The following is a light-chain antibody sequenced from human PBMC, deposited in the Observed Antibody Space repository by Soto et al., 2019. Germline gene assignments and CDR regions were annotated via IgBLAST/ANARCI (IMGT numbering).Light chain of an antibody. CDR1: SSEVGGYNY. V-gene: IGLV2-11*01. CDR2: DVS. CDR3: CSYAGSYSYD. J-gene: IGLJ1*01. Sequence: QSVLTSPRSVSGSPEQLSTISSTGTSSEVGGYNYGSQNQQHPGKAPNLMIYDVSKPPPGVPDRFPGSKSGNTASLTISGPQAEEEAHYYCCSYAGSYSYDIGSGTKVTGL.